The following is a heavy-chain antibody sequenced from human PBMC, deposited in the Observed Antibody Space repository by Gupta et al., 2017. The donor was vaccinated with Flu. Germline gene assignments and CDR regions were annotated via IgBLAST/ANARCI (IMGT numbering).Heavy chain of an antibody. CDR2: ISSSSSYI. CDR1: GFTFSSYS. V-gene: IGHV3-21*01. CDR3: ARDKAAGIMITFGGVWDC. D-gene: IGHD3-16*01. Sequence: EVQLVESGGGLVKPGGSLRLSCAACGFTFSSYSMNWVSQAPRKGLEWVSSISSSSSYIYYADSVKGRFTISRDNAKNSLYLQMNSLRAEDTAVYYCARDKAAGIMITFGGVWDCWGQGTLVTVSS. J-gene: IGHJ4*02.